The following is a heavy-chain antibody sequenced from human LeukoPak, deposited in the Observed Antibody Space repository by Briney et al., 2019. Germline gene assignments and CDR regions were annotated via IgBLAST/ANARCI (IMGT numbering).Heavy chain of an antibody. J-gene: IGHJ5*02. D-gene: IGHD4-17*01. CDR3: ARGLYGDRDNWFDP. CDR1: GGSISSYY. Sequence: SETLSLTCTVSGGSISSYYWSWIRQPPGKGLEWIGYIYYSGSTNYNPSLKSRVTISVDTSKNQFSLKLSSVTAADTAVYYCARGLYGDRDNWFDPWGQGTLVTVSS. V-gene: IGHV4-59*01. CDR2: IYYSGST.